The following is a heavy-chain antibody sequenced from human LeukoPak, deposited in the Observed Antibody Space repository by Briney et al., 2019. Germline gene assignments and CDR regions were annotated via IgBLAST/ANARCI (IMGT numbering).Heavy chain of an antibody. Sequence: ASVKVSCKASGYTFTSNHIHWVRQAPGQGLEWMGIFNPNGSSTNYAHKFQVRVTMTSDTSTSTVYMELSSLKSEDTAVYYCAKEQGQGPGPLVVAGTYYFDYWGQGTLVTVSS. J-gene: IGHJ4*02. V-gene: IGHV1-46*01. CDR2: FNPNGSST. D-gene: IGHD2-15*01. CDR3: AKEQGQGPGPLVVAGTYYFDY. CDR1: GYTFTSNH.